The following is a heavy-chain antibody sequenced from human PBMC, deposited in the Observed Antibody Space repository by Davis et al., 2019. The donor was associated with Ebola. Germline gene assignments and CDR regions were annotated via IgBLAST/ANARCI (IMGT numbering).Heavy chain of an antibody. CDR3: ARDKRRWFGELLYYYYGMDV. J-gene: IGHJ6*04. CDR1: GGSVSSGSYY. CDR2: IYYSGST. V-gene: IGHV4-61*01. Sequence: MPGGSLRLSCTVSGGSVSSGSYYWSWIRQPPGKGLEWIGYIYYSGSTNYNPSLKSRVTISVDTSKNQFSLKLSSVTAADTAVYYCARDKRRWFGELLYYYYGMDVWGKGTTVTVSS. D-gene: IGHD3-10*01.